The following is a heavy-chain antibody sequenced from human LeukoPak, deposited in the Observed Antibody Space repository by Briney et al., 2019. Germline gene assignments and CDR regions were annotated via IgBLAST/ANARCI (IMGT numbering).Heavy chain of an antibody. CDR3: GGGGAGGGLEISFFFDL. CDR1: GGSISGSY. V-gene: IGHV4-59*01. Sequence: SETLSLTCTVSGGSISGSYWSWIRLPPGKGLEWIGYIFYGSTTYNPSLKSRVTISVDTSKNQLSLKLIGGTAADMGVYVCGGGGAGGGLEISFFFDLWGRGTLVTVSS. J-gene: IGHJ2*01. CDR2: IFYGST. D-gene: IGHD3-16*01.